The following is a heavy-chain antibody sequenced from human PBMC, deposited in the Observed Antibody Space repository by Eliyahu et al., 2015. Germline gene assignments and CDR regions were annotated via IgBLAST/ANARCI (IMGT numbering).Heavy chain of an antibody. CDR2: IYPGDSDT. V-gene: IGHV5-51*01. Sequence: EVQLVQSGAEVKKPGESLKISCKGSGYSFTXYWIGWGRQMPGKGLEWMGIIYPGDSDTRYSPSFQGQVTISADKSISTAYLQWSSLKASDTAMYYCARRLSPWLDSRGAFDIWGQGTMVTVSS. CDR1: GYSFTXYW. J-gene: IGHJ3*02. D-gene: IGHD6-19*01. CDR3: ARRLSPWLDSRGAFDI.